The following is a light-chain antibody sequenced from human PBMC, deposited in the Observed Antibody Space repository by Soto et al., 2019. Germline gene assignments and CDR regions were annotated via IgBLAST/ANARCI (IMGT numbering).Light chain of an antibody. Sequence: QSVLTQPPSASGSPGQRVTISCSGSSSNIGTNSVHWYQQLSGAAPKLLIYTNYQRPPVVPNRFSGSKSGTSASLAISGLQSDDEADYYCAAWDDILNGYVFGTGTKLTVL. V-gene: IGLV1-44*01. CDR3: AAWDDILNGYV. CDR2: TNY. CDR1: SSNIGTNS. J-gene: IGLJ1*01.